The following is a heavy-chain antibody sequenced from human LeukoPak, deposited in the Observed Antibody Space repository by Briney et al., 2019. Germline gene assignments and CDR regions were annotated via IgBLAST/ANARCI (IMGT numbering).Heavy chain of an antibody. D-gene: IGHD3-16*02. CDR1: GFTFSSYW. J-gene: IGHJ4*02. Sequence: PGGSLRLSCAASGFTFSSYWMSWVRQAPGKGLEWVANIKQDGSERFYVDSVRGRFTISRDNAKNSLFLQMNSLRAEDTAVYYCASDYIWGSYRFQYWGQGTQVTVSS. CDR3: ASDYIWGSYRFQY. CDR2: IKQDGSER. V-gene: IGHV3-7*01.